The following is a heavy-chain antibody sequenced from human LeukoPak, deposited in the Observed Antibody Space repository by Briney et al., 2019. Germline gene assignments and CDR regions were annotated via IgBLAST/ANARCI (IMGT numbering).Heavy chain of an antibody. V-gene: IGHV3-48*04. CDR3: ARDSITIFGVILN. J-gene: IGHJ4*02. CDR1: GFTLSSYG. CDR2: ISRSSSTI. Sequence: GGSLRLSCAASGFTLSSYGMNWVRQAPGKGLEWVSYISRSSSTIYYADFVKGRFTIPRDNAKNSLYLQMNSLRAEDTAVYYCARDSITIFGVILNWGQGTLVTVSS. D-gene: IGHD3-3*01.